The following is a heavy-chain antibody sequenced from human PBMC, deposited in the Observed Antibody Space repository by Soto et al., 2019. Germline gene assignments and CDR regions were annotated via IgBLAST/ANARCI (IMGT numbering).Heavy chain of an antibody. Sequence: QVQLVQSGAEVKKPGSSVKVSCKASGGTFSSYTISWVRQAPGQGLEWMGRIIPILGIANYAQKFQGRVTITADKPTSTAYVEVGSLRSEDTAVFYGAGLMGAVARFWGGGGEDHGGQGPLVTVPS. V-gene: IGHV1-69*02. CDR3: AGLMGAVARFWGGGGEDH. J-gene: IGHJ4*02. CDR1: GGTFSSYT. CDR2: IIPILGIA. D-gene: IGHD3-16*01.